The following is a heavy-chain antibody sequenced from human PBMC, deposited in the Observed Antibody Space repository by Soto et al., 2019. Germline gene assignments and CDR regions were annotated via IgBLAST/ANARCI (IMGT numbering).Heavy chain of an antibody. D-gene: IGHD7-27*01. CDR3: ARLGWADY. CDR2: ISSSGDTT. V-gene: IGHV3-48*02. J-gene: IGHJ4*02. CDR1: GFTFSTYS. Sequence: ESGGGLVQPGGSLRVTCAASGFTFSTYSMNWVRQTPGKGLEWISYISSSGDTTHYADSVKGRFTISRDNAKNSLYLQMNSLRDEDTAVYYCARLGWADYWGQGTLVTVSS.